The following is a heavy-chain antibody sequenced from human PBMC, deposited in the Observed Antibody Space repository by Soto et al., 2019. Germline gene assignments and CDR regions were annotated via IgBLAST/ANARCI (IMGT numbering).Heavy chain of an antibody. CDR1: GITYSPYA. J-gene: IGHJ5*02. CDR3: ARAISGYVS. Sequence: QVQLVQSGAEVKKPGASVKVSCKASGITYSPYAIHWVRQVPGQRLEWMGSINAGNGDTRYSQKFQGRVTLTRDTSANTAYMDLSSLRSEDTAIYYCARAISGYVSWGQGTLVTVSS. D-gene: IGHD5-12*01. CDR2: INAGNGDT. V-gene: IGHV1-3*01.